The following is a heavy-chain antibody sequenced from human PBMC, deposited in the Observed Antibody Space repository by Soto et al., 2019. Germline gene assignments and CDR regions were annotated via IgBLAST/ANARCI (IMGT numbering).Heavy chain of an antibody. D-gene: IGHD2-21*02. CDR3: ARTLHGDSTGAFDY. Sequence: PGGSLRLPCAASGFTFSNSGMHWVRQTPGKGLEWVALVSFDGTNQYYADSVKGRFTISRDNFKNTLFLQMHSLRAEDTALYYCARTLHGDSTGAFDYWGRGTMVTVSS. CDR1: GFTFSNSG. V-gene: IGHV3-30*03. J-gene: IGHJ4*02. CDR2: VSFDGTNQ.